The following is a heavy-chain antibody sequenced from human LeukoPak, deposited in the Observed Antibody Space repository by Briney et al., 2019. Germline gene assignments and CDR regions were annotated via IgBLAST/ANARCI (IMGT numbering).Heavy chain of an antibody. CDR3: ATVGYCSSTSCSDYYGMDV. CDR2: FDPEDGKT. Sequence: ASVKVSCKVSGYTLTELSMHWVRQAPGKGLEWMGGFDPEDGKTIYAQKFQGRVTMTEDTSTDTAYMELSSLRSEDTAVYYCATVGYCSSTSCSDYYGMDVWGQGTTVTASS. J-gene: IGHJ6*02. CDR1: GYTLTELS. D-gene: IGHD2-2*01. V-gene: IGHV1-24*01.